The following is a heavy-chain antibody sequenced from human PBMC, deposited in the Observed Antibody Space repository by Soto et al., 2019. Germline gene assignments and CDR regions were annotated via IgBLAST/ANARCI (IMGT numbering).Heavy chain of an antibody. V-gene: IGHV4-59*01. J-gene: IGHJ4*02. Sequence: QVQLQESGPGLVKPSETLSLTCTVSGGSISSYYWSWIRQPPGKGLEWIGYIYYSGSTNYNPSLKSRVTIAVDPSKNQFSLKLSSVPAADTAVYYCASREGRSTAGLGYWGQGTLVTVSS. CDR1: GGSISSYY. D-gene: IGHD2-21*02. CDR3: ASREGRSTAGLGY. CDR2: IYYSGST.